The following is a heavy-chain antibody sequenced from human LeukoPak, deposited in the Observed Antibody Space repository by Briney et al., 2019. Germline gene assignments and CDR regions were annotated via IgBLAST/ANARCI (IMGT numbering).Heavy chain of an antibody. CDR1: GFSFSTYS. CDR2: ISSSSGLI. V-gene: IGHV3-48*01. J-gene: IGHJ4*02. CDR3: AREGLLLWFGETRYYFDY. D-gene: IGHD3-10*01. Sequence: GGSLRLSCAASGFSFSTYSMHWVRQAPGKGLEWVSYISSSSGLIYYADSVKGRFTISRDNAKNSLSLQMNSLRAEDTAVYYCAREGLLLWFGETRYYFDYWGQGTLVTVSS.